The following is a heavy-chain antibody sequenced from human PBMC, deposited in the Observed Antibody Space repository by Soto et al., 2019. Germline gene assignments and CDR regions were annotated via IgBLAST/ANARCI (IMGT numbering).Heavy chain of an antibody. V-gene: IGHV3-21*01. CDR2: ISSSSSYI. CDR1: GFTFSSYS. J-gene: IGHJ4*02. D-gene: IGHD1-1*01. CDR3: ARAKFETTQIYYFDY. Sequence: GGSLRLSCAASGFTFSSYSMNWVRQAPGKGLEWVSSISSSSSYIYYADSVKGRFTISRDNAKNSLYLQMNSLRAEDTAVYYCARAKFETTQIYYFDYWGQGTLVTVSS.